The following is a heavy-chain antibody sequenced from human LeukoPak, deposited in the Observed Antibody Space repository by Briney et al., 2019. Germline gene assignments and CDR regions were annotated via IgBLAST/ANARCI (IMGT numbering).Heavy chain of an antibody. J-gene: IGHJ6*03. CDR1: GFSFSNYW. Sequence: GGSLRLSCAASGFSFSNYWMSWVRQAPGKGLEWVANIKQDGSEKYYVDSVKGRFTISRDNAKNTVYLEMSSLRAEDSAVYYYYMDAWGEGTTVTVSS. V-gene: IGHV3-7*01. CDR3: YMDA. CDR2: IKQDGSEK.